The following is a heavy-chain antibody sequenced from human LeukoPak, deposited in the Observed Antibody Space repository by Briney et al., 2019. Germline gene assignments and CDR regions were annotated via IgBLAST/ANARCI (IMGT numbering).Heavy chain of an antibody. CDR2: IYYSGSA. J-gene: IGHJ4*02. D-gene: IGHD2-21*01. CDR1: GGSISSGDYY. CDR3: ARVGEYCGGDCYDFDY. Sequence: PSETLSLTCTVSGGSISSGDYYWSWHRQPPGKGREWIGYIYYSGSAYYNPSLKSRVTISVDTSKNQFSLKLSSVTAADTAVYYCARVGEYCGGDCYDFDYWGQGTLVTVSS. V-gene: IGHV4-30-4*08.